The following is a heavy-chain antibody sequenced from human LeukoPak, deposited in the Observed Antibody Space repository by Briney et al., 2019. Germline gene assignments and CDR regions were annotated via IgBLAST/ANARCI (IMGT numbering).Heavy chain of an antibody. CDR2: IYYSGST. CDR1: GGSISSSSYY. Sequence: SETLCLTCTVSGGSISSSSYYWGWIRQPPGKGLEWIGSIYYSGSTYYNPSLKSRVTISVDTSKNQFSLKLSSVTAADTAVYYCAITYYYDGSGSFPVSGDYWGQGTLVTVSS. D-gene: IGHD3-22*01. CDR3: AITYYYDGSGSFPVSGDY. J-gene: IGHJ4*02. V-gene: IGHV4-39*01.